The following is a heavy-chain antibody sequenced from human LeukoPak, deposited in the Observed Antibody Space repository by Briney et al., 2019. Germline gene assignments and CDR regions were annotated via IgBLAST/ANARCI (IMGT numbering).Heavy chain of an antibody. CDR1: GYSISSGYY. CDR2: IYHSGST. D-gene: IGHD1-1*01. J-gene: IGHJ3*02. V-gene: IGHV4-38-2*02. Sequence: SETLSLTCTVSGYSISSGYYWGWIRQPPGKGLEWIGSIYHSGSTYYNPSLKSRVTISVDTSKNQFSLKLSSVTAADTVVYYCARDRAGKDAFDIWGQGTMVTVSS. CDR3: ARDRAGKDAFDI.